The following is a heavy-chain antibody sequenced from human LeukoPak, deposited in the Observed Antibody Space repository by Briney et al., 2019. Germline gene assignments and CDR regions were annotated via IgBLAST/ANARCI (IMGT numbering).Heavy chain of an antibody. D-gene: IGHD2-15*01. CDR3: ARDREIYCSGGSCSSDYYYYMDV. J-gene: IGHJ6*03. CDR2: IYYSGRT. CDR1: GGSISSYY. V-gene: IGHV4-59*01. Sequence: SETLSLTCTVSGGSISSYYWSWIRQPPGKGLEWIGYIYYSGRTNYNPSLKRRVTISVNTSKNQFSLKLSSVTAADTAVYYCARDREIYCSGGSCSSDYYYYMDVWGKGTTVTVSS.